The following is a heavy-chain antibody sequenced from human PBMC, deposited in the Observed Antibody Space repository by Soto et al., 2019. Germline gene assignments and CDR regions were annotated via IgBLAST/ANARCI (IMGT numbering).Heavy chain of an antibody. Sequence: QVQLVQSGAEVKKPESSVKVSCKAPGGTFSTYAISWVRQAPGQGLEWMGVIIPMLGTANYAQRFQDRVTITADESTNTVYRELSSLRSEDTAGYFCASGIQLWLRRINNGYSGWGQGTLVTVSS. V-gene: IGHV1-69*12. CDR2: IIPMLGTA. J-gene: IGHJ4*02. D-gene: IGHD5-18*01. CDR1: GGTFSTYA. CDR3: ASGIQLWLRRINNGYSG.